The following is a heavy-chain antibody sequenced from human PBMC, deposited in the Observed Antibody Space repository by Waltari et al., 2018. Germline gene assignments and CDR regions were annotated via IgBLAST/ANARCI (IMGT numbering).Heavy chain of an antibody. CDR1: GGSFSGYY. V-gene: IGHV4-34*01. D-gene: IGHD3-3*01. CDR3: ARDDFWSGYPLDY. Sequence: QVQLQQWGAGLLKPSETLSLPCAVYGGSFSGYYWSWIRQPPGKGLEGIGEINPSGSTNYNPSLKSRVTISVDTSKNQFSLKLSSVTAADTAVYYCARDDFWSGYPLDYWGQGTLVTVSS. CDR2: INPSGST. J-gene: IGHJ4*02.